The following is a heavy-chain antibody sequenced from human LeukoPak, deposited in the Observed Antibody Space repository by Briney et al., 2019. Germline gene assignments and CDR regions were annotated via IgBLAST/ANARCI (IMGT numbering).Heavy chain of an antibody. J-gene: IGHJ4*02. D-gene: IGHD5-18*01. Sequence: WIGYIYYSRSTYYNPSLKSRVTISVDTSKNQFSLKLSSVTAADTAVYYCARDRYGYHFDYWGQGTLVTVSS. CDR2: IYYSRST. CDR3: ARDRYGYHFDY. V-gene: IGHV4-31*02.